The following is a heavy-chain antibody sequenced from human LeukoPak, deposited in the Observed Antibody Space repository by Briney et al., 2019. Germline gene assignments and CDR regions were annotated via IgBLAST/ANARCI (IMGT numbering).Heavy chain of an antibody. Sequence: GGSLTLSCAASGFTFSSNSMHWVRQAPGKGLEWVSSISSGGSYIYYADSVKGRFTIFRDNAKNSLYLQMSSLRAEDTAVYYCARDSHFYDSSGQKIGYFDYWGQGTLVTVSS. D-gene: IGHD3-22*01. CDR1: GFTFSSNS. CDR3: ARDSHFYDSSGQKIGYFDY. J-gene: IGHJ4*02. V-gene: IGHV3-21*01. CDR2: ISSGGSYI.